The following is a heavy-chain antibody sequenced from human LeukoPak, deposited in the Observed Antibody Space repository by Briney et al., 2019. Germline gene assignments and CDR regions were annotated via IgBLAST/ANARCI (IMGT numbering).Heavy chain of an antibody. CDR3: ATMVGADFDY. D-gene: IGHD1-26*01. CDR1: GGPLDSFY. J-gene: IGHJ4*02. CDR2: IYYSGNT. V-gene: IGHV4-59*01. Sequence: SETLSLTCTVSGGPLDSFYWSWVRQPPGKGLEWIGYIYYSGNTSYNPSLKSRVNISIDTSKRQFSLKLRSVTAADTAVYYCATMVGADFDYWGQGTLVTVSS.